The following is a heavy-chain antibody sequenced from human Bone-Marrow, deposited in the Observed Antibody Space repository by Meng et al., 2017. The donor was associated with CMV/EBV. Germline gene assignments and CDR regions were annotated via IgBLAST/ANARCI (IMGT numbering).Heavy chain of an antibody. CDR3: ARGKGFYVADDYGMDV. CDR2: IAYDGSNK. V-gene: IGHV3-30*04. Sequence: GESLKISCAASGFIFRTYAMHWVRQAPGKGLEWVTLIAYDGSNKYYADSVKGRFTISRDNSKNTLYLQMNSLRAEDTAVYYCARGKGFYVADDYGMDVWGQGTTVTVSS. D-gene: IGHD2/OR15-2a*01. CDR1: GFIFRTYA. J-gene: IGHJ6*02.